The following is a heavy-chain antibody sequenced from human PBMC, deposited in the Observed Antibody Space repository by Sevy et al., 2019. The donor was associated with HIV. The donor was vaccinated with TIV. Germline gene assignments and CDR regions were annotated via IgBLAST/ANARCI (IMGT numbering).Heavy chain of an antibody. CDR1: GFTFSSYA. CDR3: ARDHDSSGYYDGMDV. CDR2: ISYDGSNK. Sequence: GSLRLSCAASGFTFSSYAMHWVRQAPGKGLEWVAVISYDGSNKYYADSVKGRFTISRDNSKNTLYLQMNSLRAEDAAVYYCARDHDSSGYYDGMDVWGQGTTVTVSS. D-gene: IGHD3-22*01. V-gene: IGHV3-30-3*01. J-gene: IGHJ6*02.